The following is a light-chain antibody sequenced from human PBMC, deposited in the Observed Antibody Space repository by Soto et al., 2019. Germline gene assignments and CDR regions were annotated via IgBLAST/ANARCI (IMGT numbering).Light chain of an antibody. Sequence: DIVMTQSPDSLAVSLGERATINCKSSQSFLYTSNNKNYLAWYQQKPGQPPKLLIYWASAREPGVPDRFSGSGSGTDFTLTISSLQAEDVAVYYCQQFHSIPITFGQGTRLEIK. J-gene: IGKJ5*01. CDR2: WAS. CDR3: QQFHSIPIT. CDR1: QSFLYTSNNKNY. V-gene: IGKV4-1*01.